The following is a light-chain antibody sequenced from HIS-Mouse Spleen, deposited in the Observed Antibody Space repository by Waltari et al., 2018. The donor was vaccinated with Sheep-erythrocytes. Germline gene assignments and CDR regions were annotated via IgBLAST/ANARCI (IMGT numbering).Light chain of an antibody. CDR3: CSYAGSYNHV. V-gene: IGLV2-11*01. CDR1: SSDVCGYNY. Sequence: QSALTQPRSVSGCPGQSVTISCTGTSSDVCGYNYVSWYQQHPGKAPKLMIYDVSKRPSGVPDRFSGSKSGNTASLTISGLQAEDEADYYCCSYAGSYNHVFATGTKVTVL. CDR2: DVS. J-gene: IGLJ1*01.